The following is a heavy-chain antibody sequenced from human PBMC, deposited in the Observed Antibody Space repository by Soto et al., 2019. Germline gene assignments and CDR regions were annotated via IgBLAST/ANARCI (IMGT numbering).Heavy chain of an antibody. CDR2: ISGSGGST. J-gene: IGHJ5*02. V-gene: IGHV3-23*01. CDR3: ATSYSSSWPFASFDP. D-gene: IGHD6-13*01. Sequence: EVQLLESGGGLVQPGGSLRLSCAASGFTFSGYAMSWVRQAPGKGLEWVSAISGSGGSTYYADSVKGRFTISRDNSKNTLYLQMNSLRAEDTAVYYCATSYSSSWPFASFDPWGQGTLVTVSS. CDR1: GFTFSGYA.